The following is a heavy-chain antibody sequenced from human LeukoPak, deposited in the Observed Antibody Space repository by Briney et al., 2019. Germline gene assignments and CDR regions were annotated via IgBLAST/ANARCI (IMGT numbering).Heavy chain of an antibody. CDR3: ARGGGQWLVRDYYFDY. CDR2: IYSGGST. V-gene: IGHV3-53*05. D-gene: IGHD6-19*01. CDR1: GFTVSSNY. J-gene: IGHJ4*02. Sequence: GGSLRLSCAASGFTVSSNYMSWVRQAPGKGLEWVSVIYSGGSTYYADSVKGRFTISRDNSKNTLYLQMNSLRAEDTAVYYCARGGGQWLVRDYYFDYWGQGTLVTVSS.